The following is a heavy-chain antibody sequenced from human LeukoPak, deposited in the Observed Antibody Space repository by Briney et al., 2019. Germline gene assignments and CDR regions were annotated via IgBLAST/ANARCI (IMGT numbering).Heavy chain of an antibody. D-gene: IGHD6-13*01. Sequence: PSETLSLTCTVSGGSISSYYWSWIRQPPGKGLEWTGYIYYSGSTNYNPSLKSRVTISVDTSKNQFSLKLSSVTAADTAVYYCARGGSSSWYPNFDYWGQGTLVTVSS. CDR3: ARGGSSSWYPNFDY. J-gene: IGHJ4*02. CDR2: IYYSGST. V-gene: IGHV4-59*08. CDR1: GGSISSYY.